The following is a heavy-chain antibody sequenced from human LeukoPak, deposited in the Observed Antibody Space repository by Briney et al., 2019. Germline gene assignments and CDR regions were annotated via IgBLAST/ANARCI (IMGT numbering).Heavy chain of an antibody. J-gene: IGHJ4*02. CDR1: GFTFSSYS. Sequence: GGSLRLSCAASGFTFSSYSMNWVRQAPGKGLEWVSSISSSSSYIYYADSVKGRFTISRDNAKNSLYLQMNGLRAEDTAVYYCARDKSVAYFDYWGQGTLVTVSS. CDR3: ARDKSVAYFDY. CDR2: ISSSSSYI. D-gene: IGHD5-12*01. V-gene: IGHV3-21*01.